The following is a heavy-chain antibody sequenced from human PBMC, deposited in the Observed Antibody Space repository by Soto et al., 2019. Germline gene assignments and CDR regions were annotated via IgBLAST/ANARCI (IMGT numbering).Heavy chain of an antibody. CDR2: IIPILGIA. Sequence: SVKVSCKASGGTFSSYTISWVRQAPGQGLEWMGRIIPILGIANYAQKFQGRVTITADKSTSTAYMELSSLRSEDTAVYYCARMNYDILTGYQNDAFDIWGQGTMVTVSS. V-gene: IGHV1-69*02. CDR1: GGTFSSYT. D-gene: IGHD3-9*01. CDR3: ARMNYDILTGYQNDAFDI. J-gene: IGHJ3*02.